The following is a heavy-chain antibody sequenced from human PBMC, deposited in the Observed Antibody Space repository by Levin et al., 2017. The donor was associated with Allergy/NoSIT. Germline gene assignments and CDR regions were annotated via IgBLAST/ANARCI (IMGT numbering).Heavy chain of an antibody. V-gene: IGHV3-23*01. Sequence: GESLKISCAASGFTFSNYAMSWVRQAPGKGLEYVSGFRDSRSTYYADSVNGRFTVSRDNSNNVFYLQVNSLRAEDTALYYCARLARPAGVYDSSDSFDVWGPGTMVTVSS. J-gene: IGHJ3*01. CDR3: ARLARPAGVYDSSDSFDV. CDR1: GFTFSNYA. CDR2: FRDSRST. D-gene: IGHD3-22*01.